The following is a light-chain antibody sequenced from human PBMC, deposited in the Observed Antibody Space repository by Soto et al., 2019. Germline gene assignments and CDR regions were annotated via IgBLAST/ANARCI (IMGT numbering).Light chain of an antibody. Sequence: QSALTQPASVSGSPGQSITISCTGTSSDVGGYNYVSWYQQHPGIAPKLMISEVSNRPSGVSNRFSCSKSGNTASLTISGLQAEDEADYYCSSYTSSSTLVFGGGTKVTVL. CDR3: SSYTSSSTLV. J-gene: IGLJ2*01. CDR1: SSDVGGYNY. V-gene: IGLV2-14*01. CDR2: EVS.